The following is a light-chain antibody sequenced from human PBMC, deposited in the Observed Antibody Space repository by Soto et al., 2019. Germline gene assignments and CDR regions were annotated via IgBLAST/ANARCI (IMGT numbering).Light chain of an antibody. CDR3: QQYGSSPIT. J-gene: IGKJ5*01. V-gene: IGKV3-20*01. Sequence: EIVLTQSPGTLSLSPGERATLSCRASQSVTRNYLAWYQQKPGQAPRLLIYGASSRASGIPDRFGGSGSGTDFTLTISRLEPEDFAVYSCQQYGSSPITFGQGTRLEIK. CDR1: QSVTRNY. CDR2: GAS.